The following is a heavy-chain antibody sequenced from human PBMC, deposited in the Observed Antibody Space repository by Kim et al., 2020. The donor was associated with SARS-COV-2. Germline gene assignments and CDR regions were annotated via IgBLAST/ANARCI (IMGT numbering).Heavy chain of an antibody. CDR1: GYTFTSYA. CDR3: ARDWQWLVEVGYYFDY. CDR2: INAGNGNT. J-gene: IGHJ4*02. Sequence: ASVKVSCKASGYTFTSYAMHWVRQAPGQRLEWMGWINAGNGNTKYSQKFRGRVTITRDTSASTAYMELSSLRSEDTAVYYCARDWQWLVEVGYYFDYWGQGTLVTVSS. V-gene: IGHV1-3*01. D-gene: IGHD6-19*01.